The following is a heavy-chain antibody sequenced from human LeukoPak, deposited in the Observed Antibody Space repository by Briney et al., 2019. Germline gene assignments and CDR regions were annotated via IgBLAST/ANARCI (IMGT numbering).Heavy chain of an antibody. Sequence: SETLSLTCTVSGGSISNTTFSWGWIRQPPGKRLEWIGTIFSSGSTSYNPSLQSRVTISVDASKNQFSLKLSSVTAADTAVYYCARRGSSGTIFDPWGQGTLVTVSS. J-gene: IGHJ5*02. D-gene: IGHD3-22*01. V-gene: IGHV4-39*01. CDR1: GGSISNTTFS. CDR3: ARRGSSGTIFDP. CDR2: IFSSGST.